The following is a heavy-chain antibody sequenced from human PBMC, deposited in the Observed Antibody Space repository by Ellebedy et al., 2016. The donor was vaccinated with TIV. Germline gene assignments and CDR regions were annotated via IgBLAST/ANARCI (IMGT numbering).Heavy chain of an antibody. D-gene: IGHD2-15*01. CDR3: ARAMGGGSCYSG. Sequence: SETLSLTCTVSGYSISSGYYWVWLRQPPGKGLEWIGSINFSGRTYYNPSLKSRLTISIDTSRDQFSLKVNSVTAADTAVYYCARAMGGGSCYSGWGQGTLVTVSS. J-gene: IGHJ4*02. CDR1: GYSISSGYY. CDR2: INFSGRT. V-gene: IGHV4-38-2*02.